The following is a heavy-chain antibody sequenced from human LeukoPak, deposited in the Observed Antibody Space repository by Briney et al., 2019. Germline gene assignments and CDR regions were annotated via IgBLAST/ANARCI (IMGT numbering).Heavy chain of an antibody. CDR3: ARDGFLGPVTAYLDY. D-gene: IGHD2/OR15-2a*01. CDR2: VKSDGSST. CDR1: GFTFSSYA. J-gene: IGHJ4*02. Sequence: PGGSLRLSCAASGFTFSSYAMHWVRQAPGKGLVWGSRVKSDGSSTSYAASVKGRFTIYRDNARHTLYLQLNSLRAEDPAVYYCARDGFLGPVTAYLDYWGQGTPVTVSS. V-gene: IGHV3-74*01.